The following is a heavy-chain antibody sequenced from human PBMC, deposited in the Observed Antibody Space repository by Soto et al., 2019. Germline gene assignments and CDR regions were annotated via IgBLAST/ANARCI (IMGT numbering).Heavy chain of an antibody. CDR3: ARATELRYVEWSVYRGGNYAMDV. D-gene: IGHD3-3*01. CDR1: GYTFSGYD. J-gene: IGHJ6*02. CDR2: VSPDSGST. V-gene: IGHV1-8*01. Sequence: QVQLVQSGAEVKKPGASVRVSCKASGYTFSGYDINWVRQATGQGLEWMGWVSPDSGSTRYAGIFKGRVTMTWDRSTTTAYMDLSSLTSEDSAVYYCARATELRYVEWSVYRGGNYAMDVWGQGTTVTVSS.